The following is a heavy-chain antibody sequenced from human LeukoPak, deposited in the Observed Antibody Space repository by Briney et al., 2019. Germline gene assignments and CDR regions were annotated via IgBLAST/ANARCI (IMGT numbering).Heavy chain of an antibody. Sequence: SVKVSCKASGGTFSSYAISWVRQAPGQGLEWMGGIIPIFGTANYAQKFQGRVTITTDESTSAAYMELSSLRSEGTAVYYCARDPQYSGYDRHYGFDPWGQGTLVTVSS. CDR1: GGTFSSYA. CDR2: IIPIFGTA. CDR3: ARDPQYSGYDRHYGFDP. V-gene: IGHV1-69*05. D-gene: IGHD5-12*01. J-gene: IGHJ5*02.